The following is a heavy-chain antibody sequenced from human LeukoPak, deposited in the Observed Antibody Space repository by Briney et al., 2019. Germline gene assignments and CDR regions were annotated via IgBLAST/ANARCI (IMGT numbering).Heavy chain of an antibody. CDR2: INPHDSTA. Sequence: GESLKISCRGFGYSFTNNWIGWVRQMPGKGLEWMGIINPHDSTAVYSSSFRGPVTISVDKSISTAFLQWRSMKASDTAIYYCARHVSGERRLDSWGQGTLVTVSS. V-gene: IGHV5-51*01. CDR3: ARHVSGERRLDS. J-gene: IGHJ4*02. CDR1: GYSFTNNW. D-gene: IGHD3-10*01.